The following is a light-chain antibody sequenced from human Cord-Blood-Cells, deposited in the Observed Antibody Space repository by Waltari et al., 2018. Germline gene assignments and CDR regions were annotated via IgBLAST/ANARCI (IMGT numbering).Light chain of an antibody. CDR3: CSYAGSSTFKV. CDR1: SSDVGSYNL. J-gene: IGLJ2*01. CDR2: EVS. Sequence: QSALTQPASVSGSPGQSITISCPGTSSDVGSYNLVSWYQQHPGQAPKLMIYEVSKRPSGRSHRVSGSKSGNTASLTISGLQAEDEADYYCCSYAGSSTFKVFGGGTKLTVL. V-gene: IGLV2-23*02.